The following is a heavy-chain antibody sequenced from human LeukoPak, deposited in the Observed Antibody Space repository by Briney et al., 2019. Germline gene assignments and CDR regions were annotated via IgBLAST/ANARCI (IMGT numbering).Heavy chain of an antibody. CDR1: GFTFSSYW. Sequence: GGSLRLSCAASGFTFSSYWMSWVRQAPGKGLEWVANIKQDGSEKYYVDSVKGRFTISRDNAKNSLYLQMNSLRAEDTAVYYCASTESGIAAADVAFDIWGQGTMVTVSS. D-gene: IGHD6-13*01. J-gene: IGHJ3*02. CDR2: IKQDGSEK. V-gene: IGHV3-7*01. CDR3: ASTESGIAAADVAFDI.